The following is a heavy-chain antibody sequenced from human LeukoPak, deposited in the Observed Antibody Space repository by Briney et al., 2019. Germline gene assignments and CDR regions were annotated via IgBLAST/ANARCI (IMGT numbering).Heavy chain of an antibody. Sequence: GGSLRLSCEASGFTFSNYAMSWVRQAPGKGLEWVSTVTASARRTYYADSVKGRVTISRDNSKNTLYLQVNSLRAEDTAVYYCAPSVLSSFDYWGQGTLVIVSS. V-gene: IGHV3-23*01. D-gene: IGHD3-3*01. CDR2: VTASARRT. CDR1: GFTFSNYA. J-gene: IGHJ4*02. CDR3: APSVLSSFDY.